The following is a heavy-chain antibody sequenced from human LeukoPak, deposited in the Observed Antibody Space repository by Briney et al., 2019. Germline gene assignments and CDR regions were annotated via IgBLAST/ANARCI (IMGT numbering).Heavy chain of an antibody. CDR2: ISSNTTNA. J-gene: IGHJ6*02. Sequence: GGSLRLSCAASGFTVSRMYMTWVRQAPGKGLEWISYISSNTTNANYADSVKGRFTISRDNAKNSLFLQMNSLRPEDTAMYYCARGGTPMIIFYYYGMDVWGQGTTVTVSS. CDR1: GFTVSRMY. CDR3: ARGGTPMIIFYYYGMDV. D-gene: IGHD5-18*01. V-gene: IGHV3-11*05.